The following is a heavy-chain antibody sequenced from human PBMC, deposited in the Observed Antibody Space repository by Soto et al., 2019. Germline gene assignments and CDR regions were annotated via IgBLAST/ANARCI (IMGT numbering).Heavy chain of an antibody. J-gene: IGHJ4*02. CDR2: ITSTGSTK. CDR3: ARGNSPVDVY. V-gene: IGHV3-48*03. CDR1: GFTFSTSE. D-gene: IGHD2-21*01. Sequence: LRLSCAASGFTFSTSEMNWVRQAPGKGLEWVSYITSTGSTKYYADSVKGRFTISRDNAKNTLFLQMSSLRAEDTAVYYCARGNSPVDVYWGQGAMVTVYS.